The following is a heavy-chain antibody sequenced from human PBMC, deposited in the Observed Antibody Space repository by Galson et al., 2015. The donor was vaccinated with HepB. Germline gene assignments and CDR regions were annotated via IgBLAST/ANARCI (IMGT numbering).Heavy chain of an antibody. V-gene: IGHV1-3*01. J-gene: IGHJ5*02. CDR1: GYTFTSFA. Sequence: SVKVSCKASGYTFTSFAIHWVRQAPGQSLEWMGWINAGNGDTEYSQEFQGRVTMTRDTSANTAYMELSSLRSEDTAIYYCARTGGRITMVRGIITWLDPWGHGTLVTVSS. CDR3: ARTGGRITMVRGIITWLDP. D-gene: IGHD3-10*01. CDR2: INAGNGDT.